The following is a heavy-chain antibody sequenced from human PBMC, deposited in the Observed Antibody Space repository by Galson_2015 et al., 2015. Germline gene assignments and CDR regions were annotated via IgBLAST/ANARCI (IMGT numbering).Heavy chain of an antibody. CDR1: DDSMRMRSHY. CDR2: VFKSGTT. Sequence: ATLSLTCTVSDDSMRMRSHYWGWIRQAPGKGREWIGSVFKSGTTYDNPSLKSRVTISIDPSKNQFSLILVSVTAADAAVYYCARTRGGRDAFDLWGQGSTVAVSS. J-gene: IGHJ3*01. D-gene: IGHD3-16*01. V-gene: IGHV4-39*01. CDR3: ARTRGGRDAFDL.